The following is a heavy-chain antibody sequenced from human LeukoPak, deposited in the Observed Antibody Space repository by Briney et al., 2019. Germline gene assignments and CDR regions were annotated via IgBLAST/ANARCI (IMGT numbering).Heavy chain of an antibody. CDR3: AKRGGSYGPFDY. V-gene: IGHV3-23*01. J-gene: IGHJ4*02. CDR1: GFTFSSYA. Sequence: HPGGSLRLSCAASGFTFSSYAMSWVRQAPGKGLEWVSAISGSGGSTYYADSVKGRFTISRDNSKNTLYLQMNSLSAGDTAVYYCAKRGGSYGPFDYWGQGTLATVSS. D-gene: IGHD1-26*01. CDR2: ISGSGGST.